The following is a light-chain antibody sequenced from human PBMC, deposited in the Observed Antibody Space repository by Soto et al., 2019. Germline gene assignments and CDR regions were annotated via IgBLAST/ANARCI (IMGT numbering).Light chain of an antibody. CDR2: AAS. Sequence: DIQMTQSPSSLSASVGDRVTITCRASQSISNXLNWYQQKPGKAPKLLIYAASSLQSGVPSRFSGSGSGTDFTLTISSLQPEDFATYYCHQSYNTPLTFGGGTKVEIK. V-gene: IGKV1-39*01. CDR3: HQSYNTPLT. J-gene: IGKJ4*01. CDR1: QSISNX.